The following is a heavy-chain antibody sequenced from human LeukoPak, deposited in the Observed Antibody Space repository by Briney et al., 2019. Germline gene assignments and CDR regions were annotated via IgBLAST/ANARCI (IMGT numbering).Heavy chain of an antibody. V-gene: IGHV1-18*01. D-gene: IGHD6-19*01. J-gene: IGHJ4*02. CDR2: ISTYSGNT. CDR3: ARTSGVSVAGSPYYFDF. Sequence: ASVKVSCKASGYLFINYGISWLRQAPGQGLECMGWISTYSGNTDYAQKLQGRVTMTTDTSTTTAYMELRSLRFDDTAVYYCARTSGVSVAGSPYYFDFWGQGTLISVSS. CDR1: GYLFINYG.